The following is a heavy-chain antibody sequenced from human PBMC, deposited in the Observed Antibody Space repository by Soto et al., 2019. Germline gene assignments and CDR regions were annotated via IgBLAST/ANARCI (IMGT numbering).Heavy chain of an antibody. CDR2: IYHSGGT. V-gene: IGHV4-30-2*01. CDR3: ARGRISMNRGVASDIWFDP. CDR1: GDSLSSGGYS. Sequence: NPSETLSLTCAVSGDSLSSGGYSWSWIRQPPGKGLEWIGYIYHSGGTYHNPSLKSRVSISVDRSKNHFSLRLNSVTAADTAVYYCARGRISMNRGVASDIWFDPWGQGTLVTVSS. J-gene: IGHJ5*02. D-gene: IGHD3-10*01.